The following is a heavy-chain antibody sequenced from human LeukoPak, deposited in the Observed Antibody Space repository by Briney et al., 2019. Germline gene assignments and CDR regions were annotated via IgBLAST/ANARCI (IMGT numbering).Heavy chain of an antibody. CDR1: GYSFTGYY. Sequence: ASVKVSCKAPGYSFTGYYIHWVRQAPGQGLEWMGWINANSGGTKHAQKFQGRVTMTRDMSISTAYMELSRLTSDDTAVYYCARGRLSAGWELRPKFDYWGQGTLVTVSS. J-gene: IGHJ4*02. D-gene: IGHD1-26*01. V-gene: IGHV1-2*02. CDR2: INANSGGT. CDR3: ARGRLSAGWELRPKFDY.